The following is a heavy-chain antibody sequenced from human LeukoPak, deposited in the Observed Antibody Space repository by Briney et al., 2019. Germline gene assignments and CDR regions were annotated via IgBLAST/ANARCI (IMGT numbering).Heavy chain of an antibody. CDR1: GGSISSYY. Sequence: SETLSLTCTVSGGSISSYYWSWIRQPAGKGLEGIGRIYTSGSTNYNPSLKSRVTMSVDTFKNQFSLKLSSVTAADTAVYYCARAHGSSGWYYYYMDVWGKGTTVTISS. J-gene: IGHJ6*03. D-gene: IGHD6-19*01. CDR3: ARAHGSSGWYYYYMDV. V-gene: IGHV4-4*07. CDR2: IYTSGST.